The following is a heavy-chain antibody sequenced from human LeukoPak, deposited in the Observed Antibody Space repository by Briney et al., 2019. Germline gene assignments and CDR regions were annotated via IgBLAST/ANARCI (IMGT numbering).Heavy chain of an antibody. V-gene: IGHV1-69*04. J-gene: IGHJ5*02. CDR1: GGTFSSYA. CDR3: ASEVVVTAGGWFDP. CDR2: IIPILGIA. D-gene: IGHD2-21*02. Sequence: ASVKVSCKASGGTFSSYAISWVRQAPGQGLEWMGRIIPILGIANYAQKFQGRVTITADKSTGTAYMELSSLRSEDTAVYYCASEVVVTAGGWFDPWGQGTLVTVSS.